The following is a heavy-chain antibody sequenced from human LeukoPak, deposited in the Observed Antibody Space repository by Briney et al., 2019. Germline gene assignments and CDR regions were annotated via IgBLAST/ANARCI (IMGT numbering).Heavy chain of an antibody. J-gene: IGHJ4*02. CDR1: GGSISSYY. CDR3: ARNLIPEQLVLNF. CDR2: IYYTGST. Sequence: SETLSLTCTVYGGSISSYYWSWIRQPPGKGLEWIGYIYYTGSTNYNPSLKSRVTMSVDTSKNQFSLNLKSVTPEDTAVYYCARNLIPEQLVLNFWGQGTLVTVSS. D-gene: IGHD6-13*01. V-gene: IGHV4-59*01.